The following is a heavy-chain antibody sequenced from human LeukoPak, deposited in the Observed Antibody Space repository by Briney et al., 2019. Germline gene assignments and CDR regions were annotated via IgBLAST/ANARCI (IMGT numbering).Heavy chain of an antibody. J-gene: IGHJ4*02. Sequence: SGGSLRLSCAASGFTVSSNYMSWVRQAPGKGLEWVANIKQDGSEKYYVDSVKGRFTISRDNAKNSLYLQMNSLRAEDTAVYYCARAPLDTAMVVDYWGQGTLVTVSS. V-gene: IGHV3-7*01. CDR2: IKQDGSEK. CDR1: GFTVSSNY. D-gene: IGHD5-18*01. CDR3: ARAPLDTAMVVDY.